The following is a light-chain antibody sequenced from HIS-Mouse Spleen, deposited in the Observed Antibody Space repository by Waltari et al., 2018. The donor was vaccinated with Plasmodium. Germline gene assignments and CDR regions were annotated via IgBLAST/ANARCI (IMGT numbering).Light chain of an antibody. V-gene: IGLV2-11*01. CDR1: SSDVGGYTY. Sequence: QSALTQPRPVSGSPGQSVTLSCTGTSSDVGGYTYFSWYQQHPGKAPKLMIYDVSKRPSGVPDRFSGSKSGNTASLTISGLQAEDEADYYCCSYAGSYTYVFGTGTKVTVL. J-gene: IGLJ1*01. CDR3: CSYAGSYTYV. CDR2: DVS.